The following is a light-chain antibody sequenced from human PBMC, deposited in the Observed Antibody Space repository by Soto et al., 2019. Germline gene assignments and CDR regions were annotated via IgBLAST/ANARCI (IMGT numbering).Light chain of an antibody. CDR3: PQRSSWPLPPT. J-gene: IGKJ4*01. CDR1: QSVSSY. Sequence: EIVLTQSPATLSLSPGERATLSCRASQSVSSYLAWYQQGPGQAPRLLIYDASNRATGIHAWFSGSESGTAFTLTISSLVREDVEVYYCPQRSSWPLPPTLGGGTKVEIK. V-gene: IGKV3-11*01. CDR2: DAS.